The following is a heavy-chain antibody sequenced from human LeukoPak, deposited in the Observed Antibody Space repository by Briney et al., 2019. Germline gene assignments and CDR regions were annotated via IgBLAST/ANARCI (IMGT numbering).Heavy chain of an antibody. Sequence: ASVKVSCKASGYTLTSYGISWVRQAPGQGLEWMGWISTYNGNTHYAQKLQGRVTMTTDTSTSTAYMELRSLRSDDTAVYYCARSSLAVAGSVIDYWGQGTLVTVSS. J-gene: IGHJ4*02. D-gene: IGHD6-19*01. CDR3: ARSSLAVAGSVIDY. CDR2: ISTYNGNT. CDR1: GYTLTSYG. V-gene: IGHV1-18*01.